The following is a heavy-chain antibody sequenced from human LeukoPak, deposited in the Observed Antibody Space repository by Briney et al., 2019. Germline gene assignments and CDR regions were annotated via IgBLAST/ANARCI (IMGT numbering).Heavy chain of an antibody. J-gene: IGHJ5*02. CDR1: GFTFSSCG. V-gene: IGHV3-30*02. CDR3: KLAMAWFDP. D-gene: IGHD5-24*01. CDR2: IRYDGSNK. Sequence: PGGSLRLSCAASGFTFSSCGMHWVRQAPGEGLEWVAFIRYDGSNKYYADSVKGRFTISRDNSKNTLYLQMNSLRAEDTAVYYCKLAMAWFDPWGQGTLVTVSS.